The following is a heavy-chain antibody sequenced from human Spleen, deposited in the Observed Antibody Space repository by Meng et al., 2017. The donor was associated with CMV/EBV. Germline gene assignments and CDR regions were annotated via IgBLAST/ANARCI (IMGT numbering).Heavy chain of an antibody. Sequence: FLFSSYGMHWVRQAPGKGLEWVAVIWYDGSKKYYEDSVKGRFTISRDNSMNMLYLQMNRLRAEDTAVYYCAKLSRGTTGSTGYFDYWGQGTLVTVSS. CDR1: FLFSSYG. CDR3: AKLSRGTTGSTGYFDY. J-gene: IGHJ4*02. D-gene: IGHD1-1*01. CDR2: IWYDGSKK. V-gene: IGHV3-33*06.